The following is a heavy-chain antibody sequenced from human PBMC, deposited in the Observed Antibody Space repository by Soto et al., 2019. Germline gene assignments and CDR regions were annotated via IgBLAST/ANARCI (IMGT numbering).Heavy chain of an antibody. CDR1: GYTFTGYY. V-gene: IGHV1-2*02. J-gene: IGHJ6*02. CDR2: INPNSGGT. Sequence: ASVKVSCKASGYTFTGYYMHWVRQAPGQGLEWMGWINPNSGGTNYAQKFQGRVTMTRDTSISTAYMELSRLRSDDTAVYYCARDSRLLGLWPSHYGMDVWGQGTKVTVS. CDR3: ARDSRLLGLWPSHYGMDV. D-gene: IGHD3-16*01.